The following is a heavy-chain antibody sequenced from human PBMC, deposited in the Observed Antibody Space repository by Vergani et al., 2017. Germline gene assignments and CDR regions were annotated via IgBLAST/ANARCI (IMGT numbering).Heavy chain of an antibody. CDR2: VSHSGDT. Sequence: QVNLQESGPGLVKPSETLSLTCAVSGDSISSGNNWGWIRQPPGKGLEWISSVSHSGDTYFNPSLKGRVSISMDTSKNYFFLPLSSVTAADTAMYYCASDTHSGQRADRWGQGILVTVTS. CDR3: ASDTHSGQRADR. J-gene: IGHJ5*02. V-gene: IGHV4-38-2*01. CDR1: GDSISSGNN. D-gene: IGHD6-19*01.